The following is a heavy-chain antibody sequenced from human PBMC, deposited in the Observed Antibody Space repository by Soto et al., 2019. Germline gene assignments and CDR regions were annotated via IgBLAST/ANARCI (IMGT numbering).Heavy chain of an antibody. CDR2: ITDSGSST. CDR3: AKDGVARGVNP. CDR1: GFTFRNYA. V-gene: IGHV3-23*01. Sequence: EVQVLEAGGGLVQPGGSLRLSCAASGFTFRNYAMTWVRQAPGQGLEYVSSITDSGSSTYYADSVKGRFTISRDNSKNTLYLQRNRLRAEDTAVYYCAKDGVARGVNPWGQGTLVTVSS. D-gene: IGHD2-21*01. J-gene: IGHJ5*02.